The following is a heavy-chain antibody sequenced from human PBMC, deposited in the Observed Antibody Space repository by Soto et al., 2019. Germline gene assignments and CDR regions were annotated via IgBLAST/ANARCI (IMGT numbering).Heavy chain of an antibody. CDR2: IIPIFGTA. Sequence: RASVKVSCKASGGTFSSYAISWVRQAPGQGLEWMGGIIPIFGTANYAQKFQGRVTITADESTSTAYMELSSLRSEDTAVYYCARDSWVVAARGTDYYYYGMDVWGQGTTVTVSS. D-gene: IGHD2-15*01. J-gene: IGHJ6*02. CDR1: GGTFSSYA. V-gene: IGHV1-69*13. CDR3: ARDSWVVAARGTDYYYYGMDV.